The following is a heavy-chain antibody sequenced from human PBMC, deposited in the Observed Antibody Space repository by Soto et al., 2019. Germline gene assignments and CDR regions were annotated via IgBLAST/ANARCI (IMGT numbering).Heavy chain of an antibody. CDR2: VWYDGGNK. CDR1: GFTFSSYG. D-gene: IGHD5-12*01. J-gene: IGHJ6*02. CDR3: VRAAGYSGNDYVYYYGMDV. V-gene: IGHV3-33*01. Sequence: QVQLVESGGGVVQPGRSLRLSCAASGFTFSSYGMHWVRQAPGKGLEWVALVWYDGGNKYYADSVKGRFTISRDNPKNTLYLQMNSLRDEDTAVYYCVRAAGYSGNDYVYYYGMDVWGQGTTVTVFS.